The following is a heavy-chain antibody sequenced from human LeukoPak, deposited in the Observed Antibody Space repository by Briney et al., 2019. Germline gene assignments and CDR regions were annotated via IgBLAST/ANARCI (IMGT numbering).Heavy chain of an antibody. V-gene: IGHV3-74*01. D-gene: IGHD2-21*01. Sequence: SGGSLRLSCAASGFTFSTYWMHWVRQSPEKGLVWVSRINGDGTNTNYADSVKGRFTISRDNAKNTLYLQMNGLRAEDTAVYYCAKRAYCGGDCSQAFDIWGQGTMVTVSS. CDR2: INGDGTNT. CDR1: GFTFSTYW. J-gene: IGHJ3*02. CDR3: AKRAYCGGDCSQAFDI.